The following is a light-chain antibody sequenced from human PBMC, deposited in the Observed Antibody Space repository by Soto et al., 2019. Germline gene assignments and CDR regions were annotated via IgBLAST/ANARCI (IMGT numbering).Light chain of an antibody. Sequence: QSALTQPRSVSGSAGQSVTISCTGTASDVGGYSYVSWYQQHPGKVPKLIIYDVSKWPSGVPDRFSGSKSGNTASLTISGLQAEDEGDYYCCSYAGSYTFVFGTGTKVTVL. CDR3: CSYAGSYTFV. CDR1: ASDVGGYSY. V-gene: IGLV2-11*01. CDR2: DVS. J-gene: IGLJ1*01.